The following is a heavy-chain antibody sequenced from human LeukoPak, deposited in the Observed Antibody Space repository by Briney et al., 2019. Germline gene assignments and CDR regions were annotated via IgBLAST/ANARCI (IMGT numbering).Heavy chain of an antibody. J-gene: IGHJ6*02. CDR2: INPNSGGT. Sequence: ASVKVSCKASGYTFTGYYIQWVRQTPGQGLEWMGWINPNSGGTKFAQKFQGRVTMTRDTSINTAYMEVCRLTSDDTAVYYCARSYRVADGMDVWGQGTTVTVSS. V-gene: IGHV1-2*02. CDR1: GYTFTGYY. D-gene: IGHD1-14*01. CDR3: ARSYRVADGMDV.